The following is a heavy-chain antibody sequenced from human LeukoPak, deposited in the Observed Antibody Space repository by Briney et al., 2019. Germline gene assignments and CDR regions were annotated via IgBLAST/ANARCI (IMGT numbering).Heavy chain of an antibody. CDR3: ARARGREGDFWSGYYHYYYYYMDV. J-gene: IGHJ6*03. Sequence: GGSLRLSCAASGFTFSSYGMHWVRQAPGKGLEWVAVIWYDGSNKYYADSVKGRFTISRDNSENTLYLQMNSLRAEDTAVYYCARARGREGDFWSGYYHYYYYYMDVWGKGTTVTVSS. D-gene: IGHD3-3*01. V-gene: IGHV3-33*01. CDR1: GFTFSSYG. CDR2: IWYDGSNK.